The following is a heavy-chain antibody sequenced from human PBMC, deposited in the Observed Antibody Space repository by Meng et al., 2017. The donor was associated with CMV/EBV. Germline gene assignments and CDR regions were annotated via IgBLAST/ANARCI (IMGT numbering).Heavy chain of an antibody. CDR1: GYTFTSYG. Sequence: KASGYTFTSYGISWVQQAPGQGLEWMGWISAYNGNTNYAQKLQGRVTMTTDTSTSTAYMELRSLRSDDTAVYYCARSPPGAILYYFDYWGQGTLVTVSS. J-gene: IGHJ4*02. CDR3: ARSPPGAILYYFDY. V-gene: IGHV1-18*01. CDR2: ISAYNGNT. D-gene: IGHD3-10*01.